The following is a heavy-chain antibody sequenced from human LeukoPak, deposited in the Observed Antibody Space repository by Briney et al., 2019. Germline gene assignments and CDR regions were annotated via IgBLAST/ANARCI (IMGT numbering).Heavy chain of an antibody. CDR1: VFNFSIYA. CDR3: VRVIQGINSSWYGS. D-gene: IGHD6-13*01. J-gene: IGHJ1*01. V-gene: IGHV3-64*01. Sequence: PGGGLRVSSAASVFNFSIYARHSVRQAPGEGVEYVSAISSNWIKTYYAYSLNGGVTISRENSNSTQYIQIGILRAEDMAVYYFVRVIQGINSSWYGSWGERTLVTVS. CDR2: ISSNWIKT.